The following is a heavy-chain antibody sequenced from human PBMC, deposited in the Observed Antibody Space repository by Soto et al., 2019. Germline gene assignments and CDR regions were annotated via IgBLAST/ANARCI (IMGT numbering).Heavy chain of an antibody. Sequence: QVQLVQSGAEVKKPGAAVKVACKTSGFTFTNYWMHWVRQAPGQGLEWMGIINLSGAKTGYGQKFQGRVIVTRETSTSTEYMELSSLTSDDAAVYYCARDVCDYGANPGHWGQGSLVSVSS. CDR1: GFTFTNYW. CDR3: ARDVCDYGANPGH. V-gene: IGHV1-46*01. D-gene: IGHD4-17*01. CDR2: INLSGAKT. J-gene: IGHJ4*02.